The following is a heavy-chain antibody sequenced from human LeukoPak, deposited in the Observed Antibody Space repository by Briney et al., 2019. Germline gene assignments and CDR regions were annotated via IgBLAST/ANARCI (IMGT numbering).Heavy chain of an antibody. J-gene: IGHJ3*02. D-gene: IGHD4-17*01. CDR2: ISGSGGGT. V-gene: IGHV3-23*01. CDR3: AKDRLSDYGAPTDAFDI. Sequence: GGSLRLSCAASGFTFSSYAMSWVRQAPGKGLEWISAISGSGGGTYYADSVKGRFTISRDNSKNTLWLQMNSLRAEDTAVYYCAKDRLSDYGAPTDAFDIWGQGTMVTVSS. CDR1: GFTFSSYA.